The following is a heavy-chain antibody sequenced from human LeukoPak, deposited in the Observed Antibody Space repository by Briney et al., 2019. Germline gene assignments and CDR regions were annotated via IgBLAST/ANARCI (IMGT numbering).Heavy chain of an antibody. CDR1: GDSVSSNSAA. J-gene: IGHJ3*02. V-gene: IGHV6-1*01. Sequence: SQTLSLTCAISGDSVSSNSAAWNWIRQSPSRGLEWLGRTYYRSKWYNDYAVSVKSRITINPDTSKNQFSLQLDSVSPEDTAVYYCCHSLSGRTGAFDIWGRGTVVTVSS. CDR3: CHSLSGRTGAFDI. CDR2: TYYRSKWYN. D-gene: IGHD2-21*01.